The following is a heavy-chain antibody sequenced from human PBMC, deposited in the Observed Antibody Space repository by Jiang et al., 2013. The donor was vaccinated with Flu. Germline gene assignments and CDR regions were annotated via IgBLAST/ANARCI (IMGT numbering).Heavy chain of an antibody. D-gene: IGHD3-16*01. CDR3: ARGPPRGYFDY. CDR2: ISSSSSYI. V-gene: IGHV3-21*01. J-gene: IGHJ4*02. Sequence: FSSYSMNWSARLRGKGLEWVSSISSSSSYIYYADSVKGRFTISRDNAKNSLYLQMNSLRAEDTAVYYCARGPPRGYFDYWGQGTLVTVSS. CDR1: FSSYS.